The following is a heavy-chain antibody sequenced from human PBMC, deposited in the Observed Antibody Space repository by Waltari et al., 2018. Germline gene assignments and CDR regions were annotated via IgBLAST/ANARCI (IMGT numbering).Heavy chain of an antibody. CDR2: ANYTGRA. D-gene: IGHD1-7*01. CDR3: ARGGKTRVFGY. V-gene: IGHV4-34*02. J-gene: IGHJ4*02. Sequence: QVQLQQWGAGLLKPSETLSLSCAVYGGSLSGYYWSWIRQTPGKGLEWNGEANYTGRATYNPSLKSRVSISVDTSKNQLSLKLKSVTAADTAVYFCARGGKTRVFGYWGQGTLVAVSS. CDR1: GGSLSGYY.